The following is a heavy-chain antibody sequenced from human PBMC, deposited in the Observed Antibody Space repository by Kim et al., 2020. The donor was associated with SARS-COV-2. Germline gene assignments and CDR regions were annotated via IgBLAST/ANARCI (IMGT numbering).Heavy chain of an antibody. CDR1: GGSISSGGYY. Sequence: SETLSLTCTVSGGSISSGGYYWSWIRQHPGKGLEWIGYIYYSGSTYYNPSLKSRVTISVDTSKNQFSLKLSSVTAADTAVYYCARGGLLWFGELLWALDPWGQGTLVTVSS. J-gene: IGHJ5*02. CDR2: IYYSGST. CDR3: ARGGLLWFGELLWALDP. D-gene: IGHD3-10*01. V-gene: IGHV4-31*03.